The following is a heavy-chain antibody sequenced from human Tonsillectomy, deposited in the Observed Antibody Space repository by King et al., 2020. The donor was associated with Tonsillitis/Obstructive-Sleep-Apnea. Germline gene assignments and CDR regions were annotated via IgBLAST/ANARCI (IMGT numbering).Heavy chain of an antibody. CDR1: GFTFRNYD. D-gene: IGHD1-26*01. Sequence: VQLVESGGGLVQPGGSLRLSCAASGFTFRNYDMHWVRQAPGEGLEWVSTIGTAGDTYYPASVKGRFTVSRENAKNSLYLQMNRLRDGDTAVYYCARAGVGATAYYYYYMDVWGKGTTVTVSS. CDR3: ARAGVGATAYYYYYMDV. J-gene: IGHJ6*03. CDR2: IGTAGDT. V-gene: IGHV3-13*04.